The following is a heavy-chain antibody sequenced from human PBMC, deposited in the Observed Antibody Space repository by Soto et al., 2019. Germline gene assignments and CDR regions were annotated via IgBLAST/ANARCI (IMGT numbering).Heavy chain of an antibody. Sequence: PGGSLRLSCAASGFTFSSYDMHWVHQATGKGLEWVSAIGTAGDTYYPGSVKGRFTISRENAKNSLYLQMNSLRAEDTAVYYCARGVVPAAIEDWFDPWGQGTLVTVSS. CDR2: IGTAGDT. CDR3: ARGVVPAAIEDWFDP. J-gene: IGHJ5*02. D-gene: IGHD2-2*01. CDR1: GFTFSSYD. V-gene: IGHV3-13*01.